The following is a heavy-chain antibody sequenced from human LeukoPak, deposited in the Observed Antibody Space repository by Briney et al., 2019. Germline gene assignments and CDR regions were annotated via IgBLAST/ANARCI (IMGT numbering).Heavy chain of an antibody. CDR2: IWYDGSNK. V-gene: IGHV3-33*01. CDR3: ARDYAGENWFDP. CDR1: GSTFSSYG. Sequence: GSLRLSCAASGSTFSSYGMHWVRQAPGKGLEWVAVIWYDGSNKYYADSVKGRFTISRDNSKNTLYLQMNSLRAEDTAVYYCARDYAGENWFDPWGQGTLVTVSS. D-gene: IGHD3-16*01. J-gene: IGHJ5*02.